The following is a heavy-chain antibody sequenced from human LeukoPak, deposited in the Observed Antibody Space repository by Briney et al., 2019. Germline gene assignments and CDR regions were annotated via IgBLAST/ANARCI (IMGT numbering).Heavy chain of an antibody. D-gene: IGHD3-22*01. CDR1: GGSISSSSYY. J-gene: IGHJ5*02. V-gene: IGHV4-39*07. Sequence: SETLSLTCTVSGGSISSSSYYWGWIRQPPGKGLEWIGSIYYSGSTYYNPSLKSRVTISVDTSKNQFSLKLSSVTAADTAVYYCARKKYYYDSSGYRSTNWFDPWGQGTLVTVSS. CDR3: ARKKYYYDSSGYRSTNWFDP. CDR2: IYYSGST.